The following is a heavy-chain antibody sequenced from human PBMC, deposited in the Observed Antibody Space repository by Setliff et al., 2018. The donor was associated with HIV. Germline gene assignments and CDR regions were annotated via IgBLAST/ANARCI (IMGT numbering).Heavy chain of an antibody. Sequence: PSETLSLTCSVSGDSISSGSYYWSWIRLPAGKGLEWIGQIHTTGSTNYNPSLKSRVTISIDTSKNQFSLKLNSVTATDTAVYYCARSPGVDTNMAFDYWGQGTLVTVS. CDR2: IHTTGST. V-gene: IGHV4-61*09. D-gene: IGHD5-18*01. J-gene: IGHJ4*02. CDR3: ARSPGVDTNMAFDY. CDR1: GDSISSGSYY.